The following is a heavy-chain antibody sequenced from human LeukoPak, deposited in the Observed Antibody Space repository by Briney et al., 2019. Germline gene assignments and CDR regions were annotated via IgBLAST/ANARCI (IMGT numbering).Heavy chain of an antibody. Sequence: GGSLRLSCAASGFTFSSYSMNWVRQAPGKGLEWVSSISSSSSYIYYADSVKGRFTISRDNAKNSLYLQMNSLRAEDTAVYYCARYGYSYGYVDYWGQGTLVAVSS. D-gene: IGHD5-18*01. J-gene: IGHJ4*02. V-gene: IGHV3-21*01. CDR3: ARYGYSYGYVDY. CDR2: ISSSSSYI. CDR1: GFTFSSYS.